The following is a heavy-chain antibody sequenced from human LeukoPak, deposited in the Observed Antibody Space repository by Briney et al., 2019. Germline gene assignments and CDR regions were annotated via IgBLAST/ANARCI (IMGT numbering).Heavy chain of an antibody. CDR2: ISSSSSYI. CDR1: GFTFSSYS. CDR3: ARCEEEYYDFWSGYYRGYYYMDV. D-gene: IGHD3-3*01. V-gene: IGHV3-21*01. J-gene: IGHJ6*03. Sequence: GGSLRLSCAASGFTFSSYSMNWVRQAPGEGLEWVSSISSSSSYIYYADSVKGRFTISRDNAKNSLYLQMNSLRAEDTAVYCCARCEEEYYDFWSGYYRGYYYMDVWGKGTTVTVSS.